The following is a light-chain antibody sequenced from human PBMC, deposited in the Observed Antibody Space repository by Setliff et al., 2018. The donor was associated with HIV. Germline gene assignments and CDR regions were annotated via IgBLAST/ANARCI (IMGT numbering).Light chain of an antibody. V-gene: IGLV2-23*02. CDR3: CSYAGDSTYV. CDR2: EVF. Sequence: QSALAQPASVSGSPGQSITISCTGTSSDVGNYNLVSWYQQYPGKAPKLMIYEVFKRPSGISNRFSGSKSGNTASLTISGLQAEDEADYYCCSYAGDSTYVFGTGTKVTVL. J-gene: IGLJ1*01. CDR1: SSDVGNYNL.